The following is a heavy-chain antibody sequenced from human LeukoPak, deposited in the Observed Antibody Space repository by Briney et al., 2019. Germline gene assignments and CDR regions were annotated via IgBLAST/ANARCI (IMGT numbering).Heavy chain of an antibody. Sequence: ASVTVSCTASGYTFTSYYMHWVRQAPGQGLEWMGIINPSGGSTSYAQKFQGRVTMTRDTSTSTVYMELSSLRSEDTAVYYCARGRAVAGFDYWGQGTLVTVSS. CDR1: GYTFTSYY. D-gene: IGHD6-19*01. J-gene: IGHJ4*02. CDR3: ARGRAVAGFDY. CDR2: INPSGGST. V-gene: IGHV1-46*01.